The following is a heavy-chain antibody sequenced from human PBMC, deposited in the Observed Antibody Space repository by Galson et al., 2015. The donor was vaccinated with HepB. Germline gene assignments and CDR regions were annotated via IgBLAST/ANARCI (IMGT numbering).Heavy chain of an antibody. Sequence: SVKVSCKASGGTFSSYAISWVRQAPGQGLEWMGGIIPISGTANYAQKFQGRVTITADKSTSTAYMELSSLRSEDTAVYYCATQGGWLRLGYYYYGMDVWGQGTTVTVSS. V-gene: IGHV1-69*06. J-gene: IGHJ6*02. CDR2: IIPISGTA. D-gene: IGHD5-12*01. CDR1: GGTFSSYA. CDR3: ATQGGWLRLGYYYYGMDV.